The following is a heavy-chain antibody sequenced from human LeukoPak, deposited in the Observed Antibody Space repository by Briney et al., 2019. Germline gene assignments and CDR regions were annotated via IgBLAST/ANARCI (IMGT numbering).Heavy chain of an antibody. J-gene: IGHJ5*02. D-gene: IGHD6-13*01. V-gene: IGHV4-4*09. CDR1: GGSISSYY. CDR2: IYTSGST. Sequence: SETLSLTCTVSGGSISSYYWSWIRQPPGKGLEWIGYIYTSGSTNYNPSLKSRVTISVDTSKNQFSLKLSSVTAADTAVYYCARGSSSWYLPYRWFDPWGQGTLVTVSS. CDR3: ARGSSSWYLPYRWFDP.